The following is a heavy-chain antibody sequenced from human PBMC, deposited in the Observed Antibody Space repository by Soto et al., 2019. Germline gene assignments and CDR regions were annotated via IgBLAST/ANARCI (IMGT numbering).Heavy chain of an antibody. Sequence: SVKVSCKASGGTFSSYAISWVRQAPGQGLEWMGGIIPIFGTANYAQKFQGRVTITADESTSTAYMELSSLRSEDTAVYYCASHVDRAAPMDHWGQGTLVTVSS. J-gene: IGHJ4*02. V-gene: IGHV1-69*13. D-gene: IGHD6-25*01. CDR3: ASHVDRAAPMDH. CDR1: GGTFSSYA. CDR2: IIPIFGTA.